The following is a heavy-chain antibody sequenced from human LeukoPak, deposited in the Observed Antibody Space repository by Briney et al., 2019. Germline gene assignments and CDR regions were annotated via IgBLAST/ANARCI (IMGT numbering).Heavy chain of an antibody. D-gene: IGHD3-9*01. CDR3: ARAGRGLRYFDWLTHDY. V-gene: IGHV3-74*01. Sequence: GGSLRLSCAASGFTFSSYWMHWVRQAPGKGLMWVSRINSDGSGTNYADSVKGRFTISRDNAKNTVYLQMNSLRAEDTAVYYCARAGRGLRYFDWLTHDYWGQGTLVTVSS. CDR1: GFTFSSYW. CDR2: INSDGSGT. J-gene: IGHJ4*02.